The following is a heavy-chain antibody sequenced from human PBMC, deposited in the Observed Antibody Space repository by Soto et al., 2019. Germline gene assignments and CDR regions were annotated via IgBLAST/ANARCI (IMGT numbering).Heavy chain of an antibody. D-gene: IGHD3-16*01. Sequence: GSLSLSCQASGFNFDNYGMHRVRQAPGKGLEWVAVITYDGSNKYYADSVKGRFTISRDNSKNTLSLHLNTLKPEDTAVYHCAKDCVGGTSYTPCGVWGQGTLLTVPS. J-gene: IGHJ4*02. CDR2: ITYDGSNK. V-gene: IGHV3-30*18. CDR1: GFNFDNYG. CDR3: AKDCVGGTSYTPCGV.